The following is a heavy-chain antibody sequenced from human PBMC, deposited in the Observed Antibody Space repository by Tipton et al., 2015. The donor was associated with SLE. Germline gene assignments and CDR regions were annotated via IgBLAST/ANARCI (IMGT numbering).Heavy chain of an antibody. J-gene: IGHJ3*02. D-gene: IGHD5-18*01. CDR1: GGSISSSSYY. CDR2: IYYSGST. Sequence: TLSLTCTVSGGSISSSSYYWGWIRQPPGKGLEWIGYIYYSGSTNYNPSLKSRVTISVDTSKNQFSLKLSSVTAADTAVYYCARLEGYSYGYHWAFDIWGQGTMVTVSS. CDR3: ARLEGYSYGYHWAFDI. V-gene: IGHV4-61*05.